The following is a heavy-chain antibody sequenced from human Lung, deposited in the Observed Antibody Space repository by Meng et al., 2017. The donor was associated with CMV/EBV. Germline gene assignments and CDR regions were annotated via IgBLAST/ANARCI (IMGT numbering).Heavy chain of an antibody. CDR2: IYHSGST. V-gene: IGHV4-4*02. CDR1: GGSISSSNW. D-gene: IGHD6-19*01. Sequence: QVRLTESGPGLVKPSGTLPLTCAVSGGSISSSNWWSWVRQPPGKGLEWIGEIYHSGSTNYNPSLKSRVTISVDKSKNQFSLKLSSVTAADTAVYYCASFPPPGKQWLVTDYWGQGTLVTVSS. CDR3: ASFPPPGKQWLVTDY. J-gene: IGHJ4*02.